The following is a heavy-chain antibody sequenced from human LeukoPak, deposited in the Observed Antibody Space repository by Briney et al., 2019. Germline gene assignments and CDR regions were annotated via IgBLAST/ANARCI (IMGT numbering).Heavy chain of an antibody. CDR3: ARAAPGGSITIFGVVIRYYYYYMDV. V-gene: IGHV4-34*01. D-gene: IGHD3-3*01. J-gene: IGHJ6*03. Sequence: SETLSLTCAVYGGSISGYYWSWIRQPPGKGLEWIGEINHSGSTNYNPSLKSRVTISVDTSKNQFSLKLSSVTAADTAVYYCARAAPGGSITIFGVVIRYYYYYMDVWGKGTTVTVSS. CDR1: GGSISGYY. CDR2: INHSGST.